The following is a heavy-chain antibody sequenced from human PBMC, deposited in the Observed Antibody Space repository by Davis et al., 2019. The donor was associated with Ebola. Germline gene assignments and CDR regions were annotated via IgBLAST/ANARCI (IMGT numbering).Heavy chain of an antibody. CDR2: ISGARGYI. D-gene: IGHD3-3*01. CDR1: GFTFSTYS. CDR3: ARDGLLFGVVTIYGMDV. Sequence: PGGSLRLSCTASGFTFSTYSMNWVRQAPGKGLEWVSSISGARGYIYYADSVKGRFTISRDNAKNSLYLQMNSLRAEDTAVYYCARDGLLFGVVTIYGMDVWGQGTTVTVSS. V-gene: IGHV3-21*01. J-gene: IGHJ6*02.